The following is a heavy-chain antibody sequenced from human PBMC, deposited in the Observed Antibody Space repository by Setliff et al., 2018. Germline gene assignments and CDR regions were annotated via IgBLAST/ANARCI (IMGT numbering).Heavy chain of an antibody. CDR2: IKSKGEDETT. Sequence: PGGSLRLSCVASTFTFSKYAITWVRQAPGKGLEWVGRIKSKGEDETTNFAASVKGRFSLSRDDSRNMIYLQMSSLKIEDTAFYYCTTGPRDSRNYMTWLDSWGPGTLVTVSS. CDR1: TFTFSKYA. CDR3: TTGPRDSRNYMTWLDS. V-gene: IGHV3-15*01. D-gene: IGHD3-3*01. J-gene: IGHJ5*01.